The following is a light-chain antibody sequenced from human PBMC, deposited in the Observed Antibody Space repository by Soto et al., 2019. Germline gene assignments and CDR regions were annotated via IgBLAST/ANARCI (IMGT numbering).Light chain of an antibody. CDR2: EVS. Sequence: QSALTQPPSASGSPGQSVTISCTGTSSDVGGYNYVSWYQQHPGKAPKLMIYEVSKRPSGVPDRFSGSKSGNTASLTVSGLKAEDEADYYCNSYAGSNNWVFGGGTKVTVL. J-gene: IGLJ3*02. V-gene: IGLV2-8*01. CDR3: NSYAGSNNWV. CDR1: SSDVGGYNY.